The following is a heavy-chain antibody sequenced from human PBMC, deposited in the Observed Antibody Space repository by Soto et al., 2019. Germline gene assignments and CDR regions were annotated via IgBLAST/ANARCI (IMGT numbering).Heavy chain of an antibody. J-gene: IGHJ6*02. CDR2: IYYSGST. CDR3: AREGAAPYYYYGMDV. Sequence: QVQLQESGPGLVKPSQTLSLTCTVSGGSISSGGYFWSWIRQHPGKGLGWIGFIYYSGSTYYNPSLKSRVTISVDTSKNQCSLKLSSVTAADTAVYYCAREGAAPYYYYGMDVWGQGTTVTVSS. CDR1: GGSISSGGYF. D-gene: IGHD6-6*01. V-gene: IGHV4-31*03.